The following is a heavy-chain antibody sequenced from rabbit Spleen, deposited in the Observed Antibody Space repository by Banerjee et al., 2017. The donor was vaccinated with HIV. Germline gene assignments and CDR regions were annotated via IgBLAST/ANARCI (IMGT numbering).Heavy chain of an antibody. CDR3: ARYYIFYGMDL. D-gene: IGHD4-1*01. CDR1: GVSFSSSSY. V-gene: IGHV1S40*01. CDR2: IYTGRGGT. J-gene: IGHJ6*01. Sequence: QSLEESGGDLVKPGATLTLTCTASGVSFSSSSYMCWVRQAPGKGLEWIGAIYTGRGGTDYANWVNGRFTISSDNAQYTVDLQMNSLTAADTATYFCARYYIFYGMDLWGQGTLVTVS.